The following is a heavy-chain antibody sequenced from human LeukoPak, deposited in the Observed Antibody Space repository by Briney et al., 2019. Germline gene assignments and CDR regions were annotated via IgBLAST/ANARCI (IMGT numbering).Heavy chain of an antibody. Sequence: SETLSLTCAVYGGSFSGYYWSWIRQPPGKGLEWIGEINHSGSTNYNPSLESRVTTSVDTSKNQFSLKLSSVTAADTAVYYCARAPSVLRYCSGGSCFSRGPYYFDYWSQGTLVTVSS. CDR3: ARAPSVLRYCSGGSCFSRGPYYFDY. CDR2: INHSGST. CDR1: GGSFSGYY. V-gene: IGHV4-34*01. D-gene: IGHD2-15*01. J-gene: IGHJ4*02.